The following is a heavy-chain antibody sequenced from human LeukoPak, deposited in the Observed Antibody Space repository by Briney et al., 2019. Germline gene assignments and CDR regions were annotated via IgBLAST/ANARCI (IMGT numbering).Heavy chain of an antibody. J-gene: IGHJ6*02. Sequence: SETLSLTCTVSGGSISSSSYYWGWIRQPPGKGLEWIGSIYYSGSTYYNPSLKSRVTISVDTSKYQFSLKLRSVTAADTAVYYCARHPCSGGSCPLDYYYYYGMDVWGQGTTVTVSS. CDR2: IYYSGST. CDR1: GGSISSSSYY. D-gene: IGHD2-15*01. V-gene: IGHV4-39*01. CDR3: ARHPCSGGSCPLDYYYYYGMDV.